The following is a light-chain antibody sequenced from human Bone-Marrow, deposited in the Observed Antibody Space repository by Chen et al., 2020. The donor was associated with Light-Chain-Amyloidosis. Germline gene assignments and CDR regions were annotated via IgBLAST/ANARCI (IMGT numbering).Light chain of an antibody. Sequence: SYVLTQPSSVSVAPGQTATIACGGNNIGSTSLHWYQQTPGQAPLLVVYDDSDRHSGIPARLAGSNSGNTATLTISRVEAGDEADYYCQVWDRSSDRPVFGGGTKLTVL. CDR3: QVWDRSSDRPV. J-gene: IGLJ3*02. V-gene: IGLV3-21*02. CDR2: DDS. CDR1: NIGSTS.